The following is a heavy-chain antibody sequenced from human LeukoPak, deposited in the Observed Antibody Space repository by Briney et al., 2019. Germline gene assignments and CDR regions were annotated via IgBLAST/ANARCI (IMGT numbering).Heavy chain of an antibody. CDR1: GYSISSGFY. V-gene: IGHV4-38-2*02. CDR2: MFHSGST. Sequence: SETLSLTCAVSGYSISSGFYWGWIRQTPGKGLEWIASMFHSGSTYYNPSLKTRVAISVDTSKNQFSLKLTSVTAADTAIYYCARDSGTYHTLNSWGQGALVTVSS. CDR3: ARDSGTYHTLNS. D-gene: IGHD1-26*01. J-gene: IGHJ5*02.